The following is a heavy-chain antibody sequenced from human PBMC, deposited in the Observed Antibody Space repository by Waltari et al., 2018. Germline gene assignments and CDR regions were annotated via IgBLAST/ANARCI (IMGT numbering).Heavy chain of an antibody. CDR3: ARGGWSLDN. J-gene: IGHJ4*02. D-gene: IGHD6-19*01. V-gene: IGHV4-59*01. CDR2: IHYTGNT. Sequence: QVQLQESGPGLVKPSETLPLLCSVSGGSISNYYWTWVRQFPGKGLEWIGYIHYTGNTNYNPSLTSRLTISVDTSKNQFSLNLNSVTAADTAVYYCARGGWSLDNWGRGTLVTVSS. CDR1: GGSISNYY.